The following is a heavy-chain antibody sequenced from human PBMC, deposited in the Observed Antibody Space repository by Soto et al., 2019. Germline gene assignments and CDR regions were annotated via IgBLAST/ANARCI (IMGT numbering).Heavy chain of an antibody. CDR2: IQSDGSST. J-gene: IGHJ4*02. V-gene: IGHV3-74*01. CDR1: GFTFNNYW. D-gene: IGHD3-16*01. Sequence: EVQLVESGGGLVQPGGSLRLSCAASGFTFNNYWMHWGRQAPGQGLLWVSRIQSDGSSTDYADSVKGRFTNSRDNAKNALYLQMDSRSAEDTAVYYWARGGNPAYWGQGTVVTVSS. CDR3: ARGGNPAY.